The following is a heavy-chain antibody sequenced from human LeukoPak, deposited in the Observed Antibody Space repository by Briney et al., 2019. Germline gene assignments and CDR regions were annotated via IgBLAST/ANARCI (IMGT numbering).Heavy chain of an antibody. Sequence: GGSLRLSCAASGFTFSSYWMSWVRQAPGKGLEWVANIKQDESEKYYVDSVKGRFTISRDNAKNSLFLQMNSLRAEDTAVYYCARAGSFSSSYGISWDYWGQGALVAVSS. V-gene: IGHV3-7*01. J-gene: IGHJ4*02. CDR2: IKQDESEK. CDR3: ARAGSFSSSYGISWDY. CDR1: GFTFSSYW. D-gene: IGHD2-15*01.